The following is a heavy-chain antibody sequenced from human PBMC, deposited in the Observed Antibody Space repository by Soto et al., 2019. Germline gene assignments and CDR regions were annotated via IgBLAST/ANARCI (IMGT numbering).Heavy chain of an antibody. J-gene: IGHJ6*02. CDR2: ISAYNGNT. CDR3: ARDMELSGRYSGYYYYGMDV. CDR1: GYTFTSYG. Sequence: GASVKVSCKASGYTFTSYGISWVRQAPGQGLEWMGWISAYNGNTNYAQKLQGRVTMTTDTSTSTAYMELRSLRSDDTAVYYCARDMELSGRYSGYYYYGMDVWGQGTTVTVSS. V-gene: IGHV1-18*01. D-gene: IGHD1-26*01.